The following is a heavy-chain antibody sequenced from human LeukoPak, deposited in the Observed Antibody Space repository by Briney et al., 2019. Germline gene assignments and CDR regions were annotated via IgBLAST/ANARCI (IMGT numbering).Heavy chain of an antibody. V-gene: IGHV4-39*01. CDR3: ARVLGFGAPDY. CDR1: GGSIRSSSYY. Sequence: PSETLSLTCNVSGGSIRSSSYYWGWIRQPPGKGLEWIGTIYHGGSTCYNPSLKSRVNISVDTSKNQFSLNLNSVTAADTAVYFCARVLGFGAPDYWGQGTLVTVSS. J-gene: IGHJ4*02. CDR2: IYHGGST. D-gene: IGHD3-10*01.